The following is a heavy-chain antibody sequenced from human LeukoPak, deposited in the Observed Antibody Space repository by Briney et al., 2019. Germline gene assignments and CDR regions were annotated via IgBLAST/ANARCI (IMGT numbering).Heavy chain of an antibody. CDR1: GFTFSSYA. D-gene: IGHD1-1*01. J-gene: IGHJ4*02. CDR2: ISYDGSNK. Sequence: PGGSLRLSCAASGFTFSSYAMHWVRQAPGKGLEWVAVISYDGSNKYYADSVKGRFTISRDNSKNTLYLQMNSLRAEDTAVYYCAKDKVERHYFDYWGQGTLVTVSS. CDR3: AKDKVERHYFDY. V-gene: IGHV3-30*04.